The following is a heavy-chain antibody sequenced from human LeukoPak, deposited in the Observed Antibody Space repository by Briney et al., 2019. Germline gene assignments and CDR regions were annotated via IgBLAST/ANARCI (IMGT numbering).Heavy chain of an antibody. CDR1: GGTFSSYA. CDR2: IIPIFGTA. CDR3: ARDLTPSGYSYGTGEVDY. V-gene: IGHV1-69*13. J-gene: IGHJ4*02. Sequence: ASVKVSCKASGGTFSSYAISWVRQAPGQGLEWMGGIIPIFGTANYAQKFQGRVTITADESTSTAYVELSSLRSEDTAVYYCARDLTPSGYSYGTGEVDYWGQGTLVTVSS. D-gene: IGHD5-18*01.